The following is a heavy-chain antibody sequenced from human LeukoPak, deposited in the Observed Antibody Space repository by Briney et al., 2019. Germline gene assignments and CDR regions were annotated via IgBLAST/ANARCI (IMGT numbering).Heavy chain of an antibody. CDR3: ARQVGDTYYYGSGSYKVDY. J-gene: IGHJ4*02. CDR1: GGSISSSSYY. CDR2: IYYSGST. Sequence: SETLSLTCTVSGGSISSSSYYWGWIRQPPGKGLEWIGSIYYSGSTYYNPSLKSRVTLSVDTSKNQFSLKLSSVTAADTAVYYCARQVGDTYYYGSGSYKVDYWGQGTLVTVSS. D-gene: IGHD3-10*01. V-gene: IGHV4-39*01.